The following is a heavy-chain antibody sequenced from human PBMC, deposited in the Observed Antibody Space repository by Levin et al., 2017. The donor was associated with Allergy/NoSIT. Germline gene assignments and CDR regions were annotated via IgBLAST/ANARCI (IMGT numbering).Heavy chain of an antibody. Sequence: GGSLRLSCAASGFTFDDYAMHWVRQAPGKGLEWVSGISWNSGSIGYADSVKGRFTISRDNAKNSLYLQMNSLRAEDTALYYCAKDIRSGRSGAYWYFDLWGRGTLVTVSS. D-gene: IGHD1-26*01. V-gene: IGHV3-9*01. CDR3: AKDIRSGRSGAYWYFDL. CDR1: GFTFDDYA. CDR2: ISWNSGSI. J-gene: IGHJ2*01.